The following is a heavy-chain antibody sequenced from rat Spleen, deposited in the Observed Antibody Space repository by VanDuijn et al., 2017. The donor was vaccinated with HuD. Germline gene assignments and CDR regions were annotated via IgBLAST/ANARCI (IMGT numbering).Heavy chain of an antibody. Sequence: QVQLKESGPGLAQPSQTLSLTCTVSGFSLTSYHVSWIRQPPGKSLVWMGTIWAGGGTNYNSAVQSRLSISRDTSKSQVFLKMNSLQTEDTATYYCARVGYSSYIRYFDFWGQGVMVTVSS. D-gene: IGHD1-2*01. V-gene: IGHV2-13*01. CDR2: IWAGGGT. CDR3: ARVGYSSYIRYFDF. J-gene: IGHJ2*01. CDR1: GFSLTSYH.